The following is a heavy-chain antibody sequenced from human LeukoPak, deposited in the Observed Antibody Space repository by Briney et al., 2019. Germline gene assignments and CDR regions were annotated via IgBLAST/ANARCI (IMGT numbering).Heavy chain of an antibody. V-gene: IGHV1-2*02. CDR1: GYTFTGYY. Sequence: ASVKVSCKASGYTFTGYYMHWVRQAPGQGLEWMGWINPNSGGTNYAQKFQGRVTMTRDTSISTAYMELSRLRSDDTAVYYCARDFMAVYDSSGGGCDIWGQGTMVTVSS. D-gene: IGHD3-22*01. J-gene: IGHJ3*02. CDR3: ARDFMAVYDSSGGGCDI. CDR2: INPNSGGT.